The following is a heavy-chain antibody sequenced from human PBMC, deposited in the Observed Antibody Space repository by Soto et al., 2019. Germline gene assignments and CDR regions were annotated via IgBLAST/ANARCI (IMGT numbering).Heavy chain of an antibody. J-gene: IGHJ4*02. Sequence: QVQLQESGPGLVKPSGTVSLTCAVSGASISDNNWWCWGRQPPGKGLEWIGEVDHWGTTNYNPSLGSRVTTSMDKSKNQISLTLSSVTAADSALYYCARHIGVTGTRGCDYWGQGTLVTVSS. D-gene: IGHD6-19*01. V-gene: IGHV4-4*02. CDR2: VDHWGTT. CDR1: GASISDNNW. CDR3: ARHIGVTGTRGCDY.